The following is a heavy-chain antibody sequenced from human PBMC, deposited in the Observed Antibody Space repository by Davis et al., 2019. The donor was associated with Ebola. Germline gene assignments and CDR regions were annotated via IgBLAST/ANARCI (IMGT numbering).Heavy chain of an antibody. D-gene: IGHD2-2*01. V-gene: IGHV4-34*01. CDR3: ARKPARWENWFDP. J-gene: IGHJ5*01. CDR1: GGSFSGYY. CDR2: IHHIGGT. Sequence: SQTLSLTCAVYGGSFSGYYWSWIRQPPGKRLEWIGEIHHIGGTNYNPSLKSRITISMDTPKNQFSLKLNSVTAADTAVYYCARKPARWENWFDPWGQGTLVTVSS.